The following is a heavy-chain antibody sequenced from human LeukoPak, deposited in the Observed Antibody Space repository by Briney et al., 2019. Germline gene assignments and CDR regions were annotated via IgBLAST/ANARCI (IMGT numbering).Heavy chain of an antibody. J-gene: IGHJ5*02. CDR1: GFTFSSYA. CDR2: ISGSGGST. D-gene: IGHD2-15*01. CDR3: ARERGYCSGGSCKDWFDP. Sequence: PGGSLRLSCAASGFTFSSYAMSWVRQAPGKGLEWVSAISGSGGSTYYADSVKGRFTISRDNSKNTLYLQMNSLRAEDTAVYYRARERGYCSGGSCKDWFDPWGQGTLVTVSS. V-gene: IGHV3-23*01.